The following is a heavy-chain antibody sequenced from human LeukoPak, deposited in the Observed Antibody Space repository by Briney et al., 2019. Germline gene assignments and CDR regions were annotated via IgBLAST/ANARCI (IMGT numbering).Heavy chain of an antibody. CDR1: GYTFTGYY. Sequence: ASVKVSCKASGYTFTGYYMHWVRQAPGQGLEWMGWINPNSGGTNYAQKFQGRVTMTRDTSISTAYMELSRLRSDDTAVYYCARLISGYCSGGSCYSWYYYYYMDVWGKGTTVTISS. V-gene: IGHV1-2*02. D-gene: IGHD2-15*01. CDR2: INPNSGGT. CDR3: ARLISGYCSGGSCYSWYYYYYMDV. J-gene: IGHJ6*03.